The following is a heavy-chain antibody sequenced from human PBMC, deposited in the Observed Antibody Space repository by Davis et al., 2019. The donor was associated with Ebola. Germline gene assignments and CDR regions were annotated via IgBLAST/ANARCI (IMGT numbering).Heavy chain of an antibody. CDR2: IKSESHGGAT. V-gene: IGHV3-15*01. Sequence: GESLKISCAASGFTFTSNDMSWVRQAPGKGLEWVGRIKSESHGGATVYAAPVKGRFTISRDDSKDTLYLDMNSLTTEDTAVYYCALWGPLNGDYVFDFWGQGTLVTVSS. CDR3: ALWGPLNGDYVFDF. J-gene: IGHJ4*02. D-gene: IGHD4-17*01. CDR1: GFTFTSND.